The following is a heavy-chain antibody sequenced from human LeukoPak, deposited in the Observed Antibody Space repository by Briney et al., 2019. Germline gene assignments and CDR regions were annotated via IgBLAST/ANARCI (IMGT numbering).Heavy chain of an antibody. Sequence: PSETLSLTCTVSGGSISNYYWSWIRQPPGKGLEWTGYISYSGSTISNPSLKSRVTISVDTSKNQFSLKLTSVTAADTALYYCARTKLYCSGGSCYSSLDYWGQGTLVTVSS. CDR2: ISYSGST. J-gene: IGHJ4*02. CDR1: GGSISNYY. V-gene: IGHV4-59*01. CDR3: ARTKLYCSGGSCYSSLDY. D-gene: IGHD2-15*01.